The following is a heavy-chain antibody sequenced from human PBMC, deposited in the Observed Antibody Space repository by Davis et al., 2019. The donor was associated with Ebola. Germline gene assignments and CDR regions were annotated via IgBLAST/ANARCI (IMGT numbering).Heavy chain of an antibody. CDR3: ALMPYRSSWNDGFDI. CDR2: IIPILGIA. D-gene: IGHD6-19*01. CDR1: GGTFSSYA. Sequence: SVKVSCKASGGTFSSYAISWVRQAPGQGLEWMGGIIPILGIANYAQKFQGRVTITADESTSTVYMDLSSLRASDTAMYYCALMPYRSSWNDGFDIWGQGTMVSVSS. V-gene: IGHV1-69*10. J-gene: IGHJ3*02.